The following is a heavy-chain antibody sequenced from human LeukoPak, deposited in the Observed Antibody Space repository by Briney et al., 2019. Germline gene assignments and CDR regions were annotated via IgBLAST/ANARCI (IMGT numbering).Heavy chain of an antibody. CDR3: ARDEPIVVVTAIDY. Sequence: ASVKVSCKASGYTFTSYAMNWVRQAPGQGLEWIGWINTNTGNPTYAQGFTGRFVFSLDTSVSTAYLQISSLKAEDTAVYYCARDEPIVVVTAIDYWGQGTLVTVSS. V-gene: IGHV7-4-1*02. J-gene: IGHJ4*02. CDR1: GYTFTSYA. CDR2: INTNTGNP. D-gene: IGHD2-21*02.